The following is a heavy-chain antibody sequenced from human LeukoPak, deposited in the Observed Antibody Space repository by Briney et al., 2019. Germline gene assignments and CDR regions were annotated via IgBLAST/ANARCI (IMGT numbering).Heavy chain of an antibody. J-gene: IGHJ4*02. Sequence: SVKVSCKASGGTFSSYAISWARQAPGQGLEWMGGIIPIFGTANYAQKFQGRVTITADESTSTAYMELSSLRSEDTAVYYCARVDSSSGYYHQFDYWGQGTLVTVSS. V-gene: IGHV1-69*13. CDR3: ARVDSSSGYYHQFDY. D-gene: IGHD3-22*01. CDR1: GGTFSSYA. CDR2: IIPIFGTA.